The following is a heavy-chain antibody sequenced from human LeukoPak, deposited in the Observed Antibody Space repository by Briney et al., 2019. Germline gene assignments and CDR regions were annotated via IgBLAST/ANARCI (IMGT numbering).Heavy chain of an antibody. J-gene: IGHJ4*02. Sequence: GASVKVSCKASGYTFTGYYMHWVRQAPGQGLEWMGWISAYNGNTNYAQKLQGRVTMTTDTSTSTAYMELRSLRSDDTAVYYCARVAPGIAAAGGDYWGQGTLVTVSS. CDR3: ARVAPGIAAAGGDY. CDR2: ISAYNGNT. V-gene: IGHV1-18*04. D-gene: IGHD6-13*01. CDR1: GYTFTGYY.